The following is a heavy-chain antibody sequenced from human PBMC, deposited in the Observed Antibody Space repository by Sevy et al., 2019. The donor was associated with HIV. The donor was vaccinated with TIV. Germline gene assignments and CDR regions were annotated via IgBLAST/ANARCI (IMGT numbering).Heavy chain of an antibody. CDR1: GFTFSNYD. Sequence: GGSLRLSCAASGFTFSNYDMSWVRQAPGKGLEWVSPFSFGCGKINYADSVKGRFTISRDNSKNTLYLQMNSLRADDTALDCGANDGGSKPHDYWGQGTLVTVSS. CDR2: FSFGCGKI. V-gene: IGHV3-23*01. J-gene: IGHJ4*02. CDR3: ANDGGSKPHDY. D-gene: IGHD2-2*01.